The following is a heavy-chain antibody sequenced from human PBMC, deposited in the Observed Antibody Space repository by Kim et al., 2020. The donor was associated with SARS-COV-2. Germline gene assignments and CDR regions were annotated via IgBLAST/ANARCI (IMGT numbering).Heavy chain of an antibody. J-gene: IGHJ6*01. CDR1: GYTFTSYA. D-gene: IGHD2-15*01. CDR3: ARDLRDIVVVVAAPSDYYY. V-gene: IGHV1-3*01. Sequence: ASVKVSCKASGYTFTSYAMHWVRQAPGQRLEWMGWINAGNGNTKYSQKFQGRVTITRDTSESTAYMELSSLRSEDTAVYYCARDLRDIVVVVAAPSDYYY. CDR2: INAGNGNT.